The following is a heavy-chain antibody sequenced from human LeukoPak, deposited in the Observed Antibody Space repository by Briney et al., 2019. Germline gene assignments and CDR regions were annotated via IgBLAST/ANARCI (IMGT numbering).Heavy chain of an antibody. V-gene: IGHV4-4*07. D-gene: IGHD3-10*01. Sequence: PSETLSLTCTVSGGSISSYYWSWIRQPAGKGLEWIGRIYTSGSTNYNPSLKSRVTISVDTSKNQFSLKLSSVTAADTAVYYCARHPHYYGSGSLDYWGQGTLVTVSS. J-gene: IGHJ4*02. CDR2: IYTSGST. CDR3: ARHPHYYGSGSLDY. CDR1: GGSISSYY.